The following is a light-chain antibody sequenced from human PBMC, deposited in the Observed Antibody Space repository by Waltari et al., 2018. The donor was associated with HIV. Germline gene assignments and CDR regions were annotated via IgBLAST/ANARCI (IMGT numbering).Light chain of an antibody. CDR2: EGI. CDR3: CSYAGSSNWV. CDR1: SSDVGSYNL. Sequence: QSALTQPASVSGSPGQSITISCTGSSSDVGSYNLVSWYQQHPGKAPKLLIYEGINRPSGVSNRFSGSKSGNTASLTIAGLQAEDEADYYCCSYAGSSNWVFGGGTKLTVL. V-gene: IGLV2-23*01. J-gene: IGLJ3*02.